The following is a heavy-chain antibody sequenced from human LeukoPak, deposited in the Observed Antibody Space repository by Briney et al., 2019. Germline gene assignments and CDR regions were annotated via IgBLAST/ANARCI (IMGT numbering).Heavy chain of an antibody. CDR2: SRYSESS. J-gene: IGHJ5*02. CDR1: GASISDHY. D-gene: IGHD5-24*01. CDR3: AREEIRSWFDP. Sequence: SETLSLTCTVSGASISDHYWNWIRQPPGKGLEWIGYSRYSESSNYNPSLKGRATISVDTSKNQFSLKLSSVTAADTAVYYCAREEIRSWFDPWGQGTLVTVSS. V-gene: IGHV4-59*11.